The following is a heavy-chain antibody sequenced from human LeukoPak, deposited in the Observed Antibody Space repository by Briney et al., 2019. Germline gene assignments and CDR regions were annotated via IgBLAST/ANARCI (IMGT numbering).Heavy chain of an antibody. CDR1: GGSISSSSYY. V-gene: IGHV4-39*07. CDR2: IYYSGST. Sequence: SETLSLTCTVSGGSISSSSYYWGWIRQPPGKGLEWIGSIYYSGSTYYNPSLKSRVTISVDTSKKQFSLKLSSVTAADTAVYYCARVPGYYDFWSGYPLLNWGQGTLVTVSS. CDR3: ARVPGYYDFWSGYPLLN. J-gene: IGHJ4*02. D-gene: IGHD3-3*01.